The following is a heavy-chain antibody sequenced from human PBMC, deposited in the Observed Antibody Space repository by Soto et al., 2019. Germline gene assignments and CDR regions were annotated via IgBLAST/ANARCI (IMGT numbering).Heavy chain of an antibody. CDR2: VSPGNAKA. V-gene: IGHV1-8*02. Sequence: QVQGVQSRAEVKKPGASVKVSCKTSGYTFTDYDINWVRQATGQGIEWMGWVSPGNAKAGYAPQFQGRVKMTSERYISTVYMNMNSMTSEDTAMYFCEGPTGFWGQGTKITVSS. J-gene: IGHJ4*02. D-gene: IGHD1-1*01. CDR3: EGPTGF. CDR1: GYTFTDYD.